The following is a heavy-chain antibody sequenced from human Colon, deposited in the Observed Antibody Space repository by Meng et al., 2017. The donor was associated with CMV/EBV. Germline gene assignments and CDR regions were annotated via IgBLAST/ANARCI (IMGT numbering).Heavy chain of an antibody. Sequence: ASVKVSCKASGYNFATFGFTWVRQAPGQGLEWMGWFSAYSGNTNYAHNFKGRVTMTTDPSTSTDYMELRSLTSEDTAVYYCARGGNSLDYWGQGTLVTVSS. CDR2: FSAYSGNT. D-gene: IGHD4-23*01. CDR3: ARGGNSLDY. V-gene: IGHV1-18*01. J-gene: IGHJ4*02. CDR1: GYNFATFG.